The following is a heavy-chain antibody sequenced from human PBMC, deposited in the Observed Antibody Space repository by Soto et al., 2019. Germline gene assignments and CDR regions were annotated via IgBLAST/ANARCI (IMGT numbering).Heavy chain of an antibody. CDR3: AREAQPYYGSGSYYHGYYYYYGSDF. CDR2: ISYDGSNK. CDR1: GFTFSSYA. D-gene: IGHD3-10*01. V-gene: IGHV3-30-3*01. Sequence: QVQLVASGGGVVQPGRSLRLSCAASGFTFSSYAMQWVRQAPGKGLEWVAVISYDGSNKYYADSVKGRFTISRANSQNTLYLQMNSLRAYDRSVYYWAREAQPYYGSGSYYHGYYYYYGSDFWGQGTTVTV. J-gene: IGHJ6*02.